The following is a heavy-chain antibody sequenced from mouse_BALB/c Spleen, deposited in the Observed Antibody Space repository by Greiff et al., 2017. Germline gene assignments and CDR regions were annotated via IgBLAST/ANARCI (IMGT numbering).Heavy chain of an antibody. J-gene: IGHJ4*01. D-gene: IGHD4-1*01. V-gene: IGHV1S137*01. CDR3: ARGLGQNYAMDD. CDR1: GYTFTDYA. Sequence: QVQLQQSGAELVRPGVSVKISCKGSGYTFTDYAMHWVKQSHAQSLEWIGVISTYYGDASYNQKFKGKATMTVDKSSSTAYMKLARLTSEDSAIYYCARGLGQNYAMDDWGQGTSVTVSS. CDR2: ISTYYGDA.